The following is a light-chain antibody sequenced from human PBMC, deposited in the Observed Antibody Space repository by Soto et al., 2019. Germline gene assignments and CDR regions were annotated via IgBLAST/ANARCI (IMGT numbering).Light chain of an antibody. Sequence: DIQMTQSPSSLSASVGDRVTITCRASQSISSYLNWYQQKPGKAPKLLIHDASSLQSGVPSRFSGSGSGTDFSLTISSLQPEDFASYHCQQSFTIPYTFGQGTNVAIK. CDR3: QQSFTIPYT. CDR2: DAS. V-gene: IGKV1-39*01. CDR1: QSISSY. J-gene: IGKJ2*01.